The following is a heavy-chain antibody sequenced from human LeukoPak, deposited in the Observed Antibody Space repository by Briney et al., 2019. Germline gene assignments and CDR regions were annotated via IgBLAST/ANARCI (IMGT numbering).Heavy chain of an antibody. J-gene: IGHJ5*02. D-gene: IGHD2/OR15-2a*01. CDR3: ARRNMWGWFDP. Sequence: SETLSLTCAVYGGSFSGYYWSWIRQPPGKGLEWIGEINHSGSTNYNPSLKSRVTISVDTSKNQFSLKLSSVTAADTAVYYCARRNMWGWFDPWGQGTLGIVSS. CDR2: INHSGST. V-gene: IGHV4-34*01. CDR1: GGSFSGYY.